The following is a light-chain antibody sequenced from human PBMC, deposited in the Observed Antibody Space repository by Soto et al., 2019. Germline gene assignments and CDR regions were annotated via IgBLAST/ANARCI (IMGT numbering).Light chain of an antibody. J-gene: IGKJ1*01. CDR2: AAS. CDR3: QQSYSIPWT. V-gene: IGKV1-39*01. Sequence: DIQMTQSPSSLSASVGDRVTITCRASRSISTYLCWYQHRPGRVPKLLIYAASSLQSGVPSRFSGSVSGTDFTLTISSLQPEDFAAYYCQQSYSIPWTFGQGTKVDIK. CDR1: RSISTY.